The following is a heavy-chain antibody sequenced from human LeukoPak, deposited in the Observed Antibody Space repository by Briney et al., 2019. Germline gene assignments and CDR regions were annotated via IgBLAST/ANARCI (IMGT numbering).Heavy chain of an antibody. Sequence: GRSLRLSCAASGFTFSSYGMHWVRQAPGKGLEWVAVISYDGSNKYYADSVKGRFTISRDNSKNTLYLQMNSLRAEVTAVYYCAKVAGITIFGVVIKDYYFDYWGQGTLVTVSS. J-gene: IGHJ4*02. D-gene: IGHD3-3*01. CDR1: GFTFSSYG. CDR3: AKVAGITIFGVVIKDYYFDY. V-gene: IGHV3-30*18. CDR2: ISYDGSNK.